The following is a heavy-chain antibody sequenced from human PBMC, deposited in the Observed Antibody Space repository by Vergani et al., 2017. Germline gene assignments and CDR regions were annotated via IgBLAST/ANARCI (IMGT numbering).Heavy chain of an antibody. CDR3: ARDLNRYSGSNGGAWGY. Sequence: EVQLLESGGGLVQPGGSLRLSCAASGFTFSSYAMSWVRQAPGKGLEWVSAISGSGGSTYYADSVKGRFTISRDNSKNTLYLQMNSLRAEDTAVYYCARDLNRYSGSNGGAWGYWGQGTLVTVSS. V-gene: IGHV3-23*01. D-gene: IGHD2-15*01. CDR1: GFTFSSYA. CDR2: ISGSGGST. J-gene: IGHJ4*02.